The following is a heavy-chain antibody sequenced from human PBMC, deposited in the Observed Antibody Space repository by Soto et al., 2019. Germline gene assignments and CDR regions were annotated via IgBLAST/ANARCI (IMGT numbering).Heavy chain of an antibody. CDR3: ASEYCSGGSCYCCGMDV. CDR2: IWYDGSNK. CDR1: GFTFSHYG. J-gene: IGHJ6*02. Sequence: QVQLVESGGGVVQPGRSLRLSCAASGFTFSHYGMHWVRQAPGKGLEWVAVIWYDGSNKYYADSVKGRFTISRDNSKNTLYLQMNRLRAEDAAVYYYASEYCSGGSCYCCGMDVWGQGTTVTVSS. V-gene: IGHV3-33*01. D-gene: IGHD2-15*01.